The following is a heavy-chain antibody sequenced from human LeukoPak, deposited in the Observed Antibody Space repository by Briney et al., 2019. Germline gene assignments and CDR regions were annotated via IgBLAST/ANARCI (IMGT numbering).Heavy chain of an antibody. CDR3: ASGYCSGGSCYQKLDY. V-gene: IGHV1-69*13. CDR2: IIPIFGTA. CDR1: GGTFSSCA. D-gene: IGHD2-15*01. Sequence: SVKVSCKASGGTFSSCAISWVRQAPGQGLEWMGGIIPIFGTANYAQKFQGRVTITADESTSTAYMELSSLRSEDTAVYYCASGYCSGGSCYQKLDYWGQGTLVTVSS. J-gene: IGHJ4*02.